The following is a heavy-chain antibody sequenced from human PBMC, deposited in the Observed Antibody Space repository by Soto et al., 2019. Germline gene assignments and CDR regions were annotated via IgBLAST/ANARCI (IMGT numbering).Heavy chain of an antibody. V-gene: IGHV3-23*01. J-gene: IGHJ6*03. D-gene: IGHD2-15*01. CDR1: GFTFSSYA. CDR3: AKCARYCSGGSCYSQFYYMDV. Sequence: EVQLLESGGGLVQPGGSLRLSCAASGFTFSSYAMSWVRQAPGKGLEWVSAISGSGGSTYYADSVKGRFTISRDNYKNTLYLQMNSLRAEDTAVYYCAKCARYCSGGSCYSQFYYMDVWGKGTTVTVSS. CDR2: ISGSGGST.